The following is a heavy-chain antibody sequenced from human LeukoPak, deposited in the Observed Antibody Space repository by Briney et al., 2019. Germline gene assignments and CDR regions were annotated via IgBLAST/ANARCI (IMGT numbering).Heavy chain of an antibody. CDR1: GFTFASYA. Sequence: GGSLRLSCAASGFTFASYAMNWVRQAPGKGLERVSAISGNGGITYYTDSVKGRFTISRDNSKNTVFLHMNSLRAEDTAMYYCARGYCPGSTCYGTYWGQGTLVTVSS. CDR3: ARGYCPGSTCYGTY. CDR2: ISGNGGIT. J-gene: IGHJ4*02. D-gene: IGHD2-15*01. V-gene: IGHV3-23*01.